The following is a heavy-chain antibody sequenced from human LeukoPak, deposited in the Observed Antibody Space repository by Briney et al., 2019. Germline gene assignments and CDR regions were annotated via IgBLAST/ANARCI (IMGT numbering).Heavy chain of an antibody. D-gene: IGHD3-3*01. V-gene: IGHV3-7*03. Sequence: GGSLRLSCAASGFTFSSYWMIWVRKAPGKGLEWVANIKHDGSEKYYVDSVKGRFTVSRDNAKNSLFLQMNSLRAEDTAVYYCARALSAWGQGTLVTVSS. CDR3: ARALSA. J-gene: IGHJ4*02. CDR2: IKHDGSEK. CDR1: GFTFSSYW.